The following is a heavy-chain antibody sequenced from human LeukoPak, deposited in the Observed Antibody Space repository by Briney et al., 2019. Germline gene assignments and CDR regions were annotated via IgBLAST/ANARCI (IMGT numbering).Heavy chain of an antibody. CDR2: IHYSGNT. J-gene: IGHJ4*02. D-gene: IGHD1-1*01. CDR3: AGLSINWNALGY. Sequence: SETLSLTCTVSGGSISSYYWGWIRQPPGKGLEWIGCIHYSGNTHYNPSLKRRVTISVDTSKNQFSLKLNSVTAADTAVYYCAGLSINWNALGYWGQGTLVTVSS. V-gene: IGHV4-59*01. CDR1: GGSISSYY.